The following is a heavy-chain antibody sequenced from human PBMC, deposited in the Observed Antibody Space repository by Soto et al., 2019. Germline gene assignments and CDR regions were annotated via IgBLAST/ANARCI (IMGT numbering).Heavy chain of an antibody. J-gene: IGHJ2*01. Sequence: QLQLQESGPGLVKPSETLSLTCTVSGGSISSSSYYWGWIRQPPGKGLEWIGSIYYSGSTYYNPSLNSRGAISVDPSKNQFSLKLSSVTAADTAVYYCARLGGYCSSTSCYFFSFDWYFDLWGRGTLVTVSS. CDR1: GGSISSSSYY. D-gene: IGHD2-2*01. V-gene: IGHV4-39*01. CDR3: ARLGGYCSSTSCYFFSFDWYFDL. CDR2: IYYSGST.